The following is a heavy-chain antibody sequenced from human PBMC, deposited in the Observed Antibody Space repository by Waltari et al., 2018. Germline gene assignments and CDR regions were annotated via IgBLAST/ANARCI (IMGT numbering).Heavy chain of an antibody. CDR3: AKAESCWYASPEDY. D-gene: IGHD6-19*01. CDR1: GFTFSSYA. Sequence: EVQLLESGGGLVQPGGSLRLSCAASGFTFSSYAMSWVRQAPGKGLEWVSAISGRGGSTYYADSVKGRFTISRDNSKNTLYLQMNSLRAEDTAVYYCAKAESCWYASPEDYWGQGTLVTVSS. V-gene: IGHV3-23*01. CDR2: ISGRGGST. J-gene: IGHJ4*02.